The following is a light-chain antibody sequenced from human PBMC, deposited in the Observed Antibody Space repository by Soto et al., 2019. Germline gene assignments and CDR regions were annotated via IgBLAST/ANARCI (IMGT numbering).Light chain of an antibody. CDR3: CSSAPESTYV. V-gene: IGLV2-23*01. CDR2: KGT. CDR1: SSDVGAYNS. J-gene: IGLJ1*01. Sequence: QSVLAKPASVSVSSGQSNTISCAEPSSDVGAYNSVSWYQKHPHRAPQVIIYKGTQRPSGVSNRFSGSTSGNAASLTISALQTDDEADYFCCSSAPESTYVCGTGTKLTVL.